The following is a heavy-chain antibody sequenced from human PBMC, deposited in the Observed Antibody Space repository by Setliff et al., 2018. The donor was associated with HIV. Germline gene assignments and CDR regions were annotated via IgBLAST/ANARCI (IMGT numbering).Heavy chain of an antibody. Sequence: SETLSLTCTVSGGSISSGSYYWSWIRQPAGKELEWIGHIYTSETTNYNPSLKSRVTISLDTSNNHFSLKLRSVTATDTAVYYCARVVAATHYYYYYMDVWGKGTTVTVSS. D-gene: IGHD2-15*01. CDR2: IYTSETT. CDR3: ARVVAATHYYYYYMDV. J-gene: IGHJ6*03. V-gene: IGHV4-61*09. CDR1: GGSISSGSYY.